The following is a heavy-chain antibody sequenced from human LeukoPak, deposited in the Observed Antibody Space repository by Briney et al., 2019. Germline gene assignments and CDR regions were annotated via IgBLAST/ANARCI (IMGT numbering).Heavy chain of an antibody. CDR1: AFIFSGHW. D-gene: IGHD2-21*02. CDR2: IWYDGSNK. CDR3: ARDGPSYCGGDCSYFDY. Sequence: GGSLRLSCEGSAFIFSGHWMNWVRQAPGKGLEWVAVIWYDGSNKYYADSVKGRFTISRDNSKNTLYLQMNSLRAEDTAVYYCARDGPSYCGGDCSYFDYRGQGTLVTVSS. V-gene: IGHV3-33*08. J-gene: IGHJ4*02.